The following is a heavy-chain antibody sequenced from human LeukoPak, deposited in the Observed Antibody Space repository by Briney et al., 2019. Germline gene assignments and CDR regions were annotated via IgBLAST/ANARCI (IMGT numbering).Heavy chain of an antibody. CDR2: ISSSGSTI. J-gene: IGHJ6*03. CDR3: ARPGLPFYYYYMDV. CDR1: GFTFSDYY. Sequence: GGSLRLSYAASGFTFSDYYMSWVRQAPGKGLEWVSYISSSGSTIHYADSVRGRFTISRDNAKKSLYLQMNSLRAEDTAVYYCARPGLPFYYYYMDVGGKGTTVIVSS. D-gene: IGHD4-11*01. V-gene: IGHV3-11*04.